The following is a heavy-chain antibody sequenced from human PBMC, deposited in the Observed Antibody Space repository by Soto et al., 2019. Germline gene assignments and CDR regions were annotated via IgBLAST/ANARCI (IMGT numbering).Heavy chain of an antibody. J-gene: IGHJ4*02. CDR2: ISGSGGNT. Sequence: EVQLLESGGGLVQPGGSLRLSCAASGFTFSNYAMIWVRQAPGKGLEWVLAISGSGGNTYYADSVKGRFTISRDNSKNTLYLQMNSLRAEDTAVYYCAKVGPDSSGWYWGQGTLVTVSS. CDR3: AKVGPDSSGWY. V-gene: IGHV3-23*01. CDR1: GFTFSNYA. D-gene: IGHD6-25*01.